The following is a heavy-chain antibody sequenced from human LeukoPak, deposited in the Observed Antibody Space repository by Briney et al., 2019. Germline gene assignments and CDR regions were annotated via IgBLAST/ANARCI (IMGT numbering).Heavy chain of an antibody. D-gene: IGHD3-3*01. CDR1: GGTFSSYA. J-gene: IGHJ4*02. CDR2: IIPIFGTA. CDR3: ARDLEGFGRVYYFDY. V-gene: IGHV1-69*06. Sequence: SVKVSCKASGGTFSSYAISWVRQAPGQGLEWMGGIIPIFGTANYAQKFQGRVTITADKSTSTAYMELSSLRSEDTAVYYCARDLEGFGRVYYFDYWGQGTLVTVSS.